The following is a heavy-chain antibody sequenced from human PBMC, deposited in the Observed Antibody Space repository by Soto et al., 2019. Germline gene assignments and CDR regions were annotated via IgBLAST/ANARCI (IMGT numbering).Heavy chain of an antibody. V-gene: IGHV3-23*01. CDR1: GFTFFNYA. Sequence: EVQLLESGGGLVQPGGSLRLSCAGSGFTFFNYAMTWGRQATGKGLERVSSISGGGEATLFPYSVRCRFPFSRDNSKNTVTLQMNSMGVEDTAVYYCARRILGSTTRPEYWYFDRWGRGTLVTVSS. J-gene: IGHJ2*01. D-gene: IGHD7-27*01. CDR3: ARRILGSTTRPEYWYFDR. CDR2: ISGGGEAT.